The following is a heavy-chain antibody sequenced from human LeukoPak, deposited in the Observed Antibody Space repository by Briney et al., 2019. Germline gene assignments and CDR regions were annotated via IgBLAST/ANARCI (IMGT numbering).Heavy chain of an antibody. CDR3: ARDRGDRLFDY. CDR2: IKPDGSQK. V-gene: IGHV3-7*01. Sequence: GGSMRLSCAASGFIFSNYWMPWVRQSPGKGLEWVANIKPDGSQKYYVDSVKGRFTISRDNVKNSLYLEVNSLRSEDTAVYYCARDRGDRLFDYWGQGILVTVSS. J-gene: IGHJ4*02. CDR1: GFIFSNYW. D-gene: IGHD4-17*01.